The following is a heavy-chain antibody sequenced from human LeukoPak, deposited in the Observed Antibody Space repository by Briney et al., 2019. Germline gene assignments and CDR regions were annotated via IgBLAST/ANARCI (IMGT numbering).Heavy chain of an antibody. V-gene: IGHV3-7*01. J-gene: IGHJ4*02. Sequence: GSLRLSCAASGFTFSGYWMSWVRQAPGKGPEWVANIKQDGSVIYYVDSVKGRFTISRDNAKNSLFLQMNSLRAEDTAVYYCARDKAVGPTLLDYWGQGTLVTVSS. CDR2: IKQDGSVI. D-gene: IGHD1-26*01. CDR1: GFTFSGYW. CDR3: ARDKAVGPTLLDY.